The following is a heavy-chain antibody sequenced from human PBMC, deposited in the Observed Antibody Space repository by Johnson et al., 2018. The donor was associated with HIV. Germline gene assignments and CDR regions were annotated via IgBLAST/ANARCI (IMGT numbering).Heavy chain of an antibody. J-gene: IGHJ3*02. V-gene: IGHV3-30*02. CDR3: AKDVHSSGWYAFDI. CDR2: IPYDANNK. CDR1: GFTLNNYG. Sequence: QVQLVESGGGLVQPGGSLRLSCEASGFTLNNYGMHWVRQAPGRGLEWVTSIPYDANNKYYADSVKGRFTISRDNSKNTLYLQMNSLRAEDTAVYYCAKDVHSSGWYAFDIWGQGTMVTVSS. D-gene: IGHD6-19*01.